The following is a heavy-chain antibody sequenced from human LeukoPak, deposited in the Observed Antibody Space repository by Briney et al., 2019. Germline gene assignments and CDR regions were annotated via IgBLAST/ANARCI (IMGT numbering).Heavy chain of an antibody. J-gene: IGHJ4*02. CDR2: INPSGGST. V-gene: IGHV1-46*01. CDR1: GYTFTSYY. Sequence: GASVKVSCKASGYTFTSYYMHWVRQAPGQGLEWMGIINPSGGSTNYAQTFQGRVTVTRDTSTSTVYMELSSLRSEDTAVYYCARDYSGHDYWGQGTLVTVSS. CDR3: ARDYSGHDY. D-gene: IGHD5-12*01.